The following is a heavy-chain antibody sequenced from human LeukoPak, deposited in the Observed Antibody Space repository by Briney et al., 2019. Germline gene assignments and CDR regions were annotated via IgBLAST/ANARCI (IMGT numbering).Heavy chain of an antibody. CDR3: ARIAYCGGDCYSLDYYYMDV. V-gene: IGHV3-74*01. CDR2: INGDGTSA. CDR1: GFTLRNYW. D-gene: IGHD2-21*02. J-gene: IGHJ6*03. Sequence: PGGSLRLSCAASGFTLRNYWMHWVRQTPGKGLLWVSRINGDGTSATYAGSVKGRFTISRDNDKNTLYLQMNSLRAEDTAVYYCARIAYCGGDCYSLDYYYMDVWAKGPRSPSP.